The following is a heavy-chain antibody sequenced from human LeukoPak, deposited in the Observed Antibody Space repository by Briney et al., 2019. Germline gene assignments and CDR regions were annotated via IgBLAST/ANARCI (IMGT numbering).Heavy chain of an antibody. J-gene: IGHJ6*03. Sequence: SETLSLTCTVSGGSIYSGGYYWSWIRQHPGKGLEWIGYIYYTGSTYYNPSLKSRVAISVDTSKNQFSLKLSSVTAADTAVYYCAREGSRGWRFLEWGSPPMDVWGKGTTVTVSS. CDR1: GGSIYSGGYY. V-gene: IGHV4-30-4*01. CDR3: AREGSRGWRFLEWGSPPMDV. D-gene: IGHD3-3*01. CDR2: IYYTGST.